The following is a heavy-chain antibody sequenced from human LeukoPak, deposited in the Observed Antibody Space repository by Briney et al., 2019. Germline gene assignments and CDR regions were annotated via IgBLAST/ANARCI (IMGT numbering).Heavy chain of an antibody. V-gene: IGHV1-2*02. CDR1: GYSFTAFY. Sequence: ASVKVSYKASGYSFTAFYIHWVRQAPGQGLEWMGWIHPRSGETNYAYKFRGRVTMTRDTSISTTYMDLGSLGSDDTAVYYCARDGEYGTGSYYRGCFDYWGQGTLVTVSS. J-gene: IGHJ4*02. CDR2: IHPRSGET. CDR3: ARDGEYGTGSYYRGCFDY. D-gene: IGHD3-10*01.